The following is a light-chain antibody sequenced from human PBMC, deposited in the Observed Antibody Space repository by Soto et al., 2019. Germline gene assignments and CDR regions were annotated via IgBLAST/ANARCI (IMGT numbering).Light chain of an antibody. CDR1: QSVSNNS. CDR2: AAS. J-gene: IGKJ1*01. V-gene: IGKV3-20*01. Sequence: EIVLTQSQDTLPLSPGERATLSCRASQSVSNNSLAWYLQKPGQAPRVLIHAASGRTTGIPDRFRGSGSGTDFTLTITRLEPEDFGLYYCQQYGDSPWTFGQGTKVEIK. CDR3: QQYGDSPWT.